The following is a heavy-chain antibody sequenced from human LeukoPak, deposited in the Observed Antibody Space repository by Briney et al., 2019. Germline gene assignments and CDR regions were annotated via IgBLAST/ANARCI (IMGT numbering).Heavy chain of an antibody. CDR3: ARGGRYYDSSGYYTPNWYFDL. V-gene: IGHV4-59*01. Sequence: SETLSLTCPVSGASISSCYWSWIRPPPGKGLECTGYIYYSGSTNYNPSLKSRFTISVDTSKNQFSLKLSSVTAADTAVYYCARGGRYYDSSGYYTPNWYFDLWGRGTLDTVSS. D-gene: IGHD3-22*01. CDR2: IYYSGST. CDR1: GASISSCY. J-gene: IGHJ2*01.